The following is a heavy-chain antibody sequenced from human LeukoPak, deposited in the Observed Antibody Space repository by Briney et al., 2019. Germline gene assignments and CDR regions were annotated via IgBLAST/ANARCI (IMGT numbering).Heavy chain of an antibody. V-gene: IGHV3-49*04. Sequence: GRSLRLSCTASGFTFADYAMSWVRQAPGKGLEWVGCIRSKPYGGTTEYAASVKGRFTTSRDDSKSIAYLQMNSLKAEDTAIYYCTREEDYYYYMDVWGKGITVTVSS. CDR3: TREEDYYYYMDV. CDR2: IRSKPYGGTT. CDR1: GFTFADYA. J-gene: IGHJ6*03.